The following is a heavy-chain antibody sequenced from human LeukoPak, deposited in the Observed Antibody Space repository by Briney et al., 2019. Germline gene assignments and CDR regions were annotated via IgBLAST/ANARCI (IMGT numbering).Heavy chain of an antibody. D-gene: IGHD2-2*01. CDR1: GGSISSYY. J-gene: IGHJ4*02. CDR2: IYYSGST. Sequence: NSSETLSLTCTVSGGSISSYYWSWIRQPPGKGLEWIGYIYYSGSTNYNPSLKSRVTISVDTSKNQFSLKLSSVTAADTAVYYCARGPNVACSSTSCYAFFDYWGQGTLVTVSS. CDR3: ARGPNVACSSTSCYAFFDY. V-gene: IGHV4-59*12.